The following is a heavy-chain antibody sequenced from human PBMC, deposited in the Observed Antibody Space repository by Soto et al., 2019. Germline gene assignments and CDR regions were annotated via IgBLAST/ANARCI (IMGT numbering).Heavy chain of an antibody. CDR1: GFIFTNAY. D-gene: IGHD3-22*01. CDR2: IKSKSSCWTI. Sequence: SLSCAASGFIFTNAYMSCVRQTPEKGLEWVARIKSKSSCWTIDYGAPVKGRFTISRDDYENTVSLQMNRLKAEDTATYYCARIRLSTTHCSGYYYERDIPYYFDYWGQGTLVTVSS. J-gene: IGHJ4*02. V-gene: IGHV3-15*01. CDR3: ARIRLSTTHCSGYYYERDIPYYFDY.